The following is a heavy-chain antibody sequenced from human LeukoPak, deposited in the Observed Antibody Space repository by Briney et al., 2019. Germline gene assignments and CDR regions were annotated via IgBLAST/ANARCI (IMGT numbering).Heavy chain of an antibody. CDR2: IYYCGST. Sequence: SETLSLTCTVSGGSISSYYWSWIRQPTGKGLEWIGYIYYCGSTNYNPSLKSRVTISVDTSKNQFSLKLSSVTAADTAVYYCARDHSYGLARFDPWGQGTLVTVSS. CDR3: ARDHSYGLARFDP. V-gene: IGHV4-59*01. CDR1: GGSISSYY. D-gene: IGHD3-3*02. J-gene: IGHJ5*02.